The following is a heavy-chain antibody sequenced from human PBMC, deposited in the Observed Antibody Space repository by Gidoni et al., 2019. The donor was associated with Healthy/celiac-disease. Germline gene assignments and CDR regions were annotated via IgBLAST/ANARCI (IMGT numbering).Heavy chain of an antibody. Sequence: QVQLVESGGGVVQPGRSLRLSCAASGFTFSSYGMHWVRQAPGKGLECVAVIWYDGSNKYYADSVKGRFTISRDNSKNTLYLQMNSLRAEDTAVYYCARGADIVVVVAHPHLDAFDIWGQGTMVTVSS. CDR2: IWYDGSNK. V-gene: IGHV3-33*01. D-gene: IGHD2-15*01. J-gene: IGHJ3*02. CDR1: GFTFSSYG. CDR3: ARGADIVVVVAHPHLDAFDI.